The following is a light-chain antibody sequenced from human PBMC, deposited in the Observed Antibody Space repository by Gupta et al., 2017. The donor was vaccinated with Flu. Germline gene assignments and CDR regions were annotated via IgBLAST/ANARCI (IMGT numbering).Light chain of an antibody. V-gene: IGKV3-11*01. J-gene: IGKJ2*01. CDR2: DSF. CDR1: EDVDEH. CDR3: QQRTIWTPFT. Sequence: EIVLTQSPATLSLHPGEIATLSCSASEDVDEHLSWYQQKPCQPPRLIMLDSFVRAAVVPARFSGSGSVKDLTLTITSVEPEDFAVYYCQQRTIWTPFTFGPGTKLEI.